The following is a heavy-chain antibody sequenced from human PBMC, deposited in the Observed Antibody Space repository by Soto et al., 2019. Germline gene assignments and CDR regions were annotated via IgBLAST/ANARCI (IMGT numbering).Heavy chain of an antibody. CDR1: GYTFTSYD. V-gene: IGHV1-8*01. D-gene: IGHD3-10*01. CDR3: ARGVWFGELHYYYYYGMDV. J-gene: IGHJ6*02. CDR2: MNPNSGNT. Sequence: ASVKVSCKASGYTFTSYDINWVRQATGQGXEWMGWMNPNSGNTGYAQKFQGRVTMTRNTSISTAYMELSSLRSEDTAVYYCARGVWFGELHYYYYYGMDVWGQGSTVTVSS.